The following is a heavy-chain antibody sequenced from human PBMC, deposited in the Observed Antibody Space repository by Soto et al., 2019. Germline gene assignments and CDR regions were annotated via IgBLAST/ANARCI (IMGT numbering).Heavy chain of an antibody. D-gene: IGHD3-10*01. Sequence: PSETLSLTCAVSGYSINSDYYWGWIRQPPGKGLEWIGSVDHSGRTYYSPSLRSRLTIFIDTSKNQFYLRLTSVTAADTAMYFCAKKGYYPSRKTNLFDSWGPGTLVTVSS. CDR2: VDHSGRT. CDR3: AKKGYYPSRKTNLFDS. V-gene: IGHV4-38-2*01. CDR1: GYSINSDYY. J-gene: IGHJ4*02.